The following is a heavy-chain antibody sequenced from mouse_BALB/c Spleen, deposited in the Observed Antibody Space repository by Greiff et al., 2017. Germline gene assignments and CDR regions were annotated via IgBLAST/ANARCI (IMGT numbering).Heavy chain of an antibody. CDR3: ASCYDGYKDSAWFAY. CDR1: GFSLTSYG. Sequence: VQLQQSGPGLVQPSQSLSITCTVSGFSLTSYGVHWVRQSPGKGLEWLGVIWSGGSTDYNAAFISRLSISKDNSKSQVFFKMNSLQANDTAIYYCASCYDGYKDSAWFAYWGQGTLVTVSA. D-gene: IGHD2-3*01. V-gene: IGHV2-2*02. CDR2: IWSGGST. J-gene: IGHJ3*01.